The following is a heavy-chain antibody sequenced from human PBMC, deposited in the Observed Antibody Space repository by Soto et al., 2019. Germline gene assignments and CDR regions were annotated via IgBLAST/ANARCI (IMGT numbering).Heavy chain of an antibody. CDR2: INPGGGST. J-gene: IGHJ4*02. V-gene: IGHV1-46*01. Sequence: QVQLVQSGAEVKKPGASVKVSCKASGYTFTSYYMHWVRQAPGQGLEWMGIINPGGGSTTYAQKLQGTVTVTRDTSRSTADMELSSLRSEDTAGYYCASEQRAYCGGDCSPGYWGQGTMVTVSS. CDR1: GYTFTSYY. CDR3: ASEQRAYCGGDCSPGY. D-gene: IGHD2-21*02.